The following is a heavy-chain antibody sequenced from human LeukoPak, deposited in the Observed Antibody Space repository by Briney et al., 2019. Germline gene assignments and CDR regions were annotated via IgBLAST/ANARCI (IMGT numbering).Heavy chain of an antibody. V-gene: IGHV1-69*05. J-gene: IGHJ4*02. CDR3: AAYYYGSGSYRPLDY. D-gene: IGHD3-10*01. CDR2: IIPIFGTA. Sequence: GASVKVSCKASGGTFSSYAISWVRQAPGQGLEWMGGIIPIFGTANYAQKFQGRVTITTDESTSTAYMELSSLRSEDTAVYYCAAYYYGSGSYRPLDYWGQGTLVTVSS. CDR1: GGTFSSYA.